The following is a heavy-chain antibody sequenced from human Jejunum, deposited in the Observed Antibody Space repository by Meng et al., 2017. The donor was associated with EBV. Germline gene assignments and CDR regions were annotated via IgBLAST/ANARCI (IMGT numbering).Heavy chain of an antibody. CDR2: IYSSGST. J-gene: IGHJ5*02. D-gene: IGHD6-13*01. Sequence: LAPQGAGPGLVKPSETLSLTCTVFGASISSSSYYWAWIRQPPGKGLEWIGSIYSSGSTYYNPSLKSRVTISVDTSKNQFSLKLSSVTAADTAVYYCARAPSVAAAGLNNWFDPWGQGTLVTVSS. CDR3: ARAPSVAAAGLNNWFDP. CDR1: GASISSSSYY. V-gene: IGHV4-39*01.